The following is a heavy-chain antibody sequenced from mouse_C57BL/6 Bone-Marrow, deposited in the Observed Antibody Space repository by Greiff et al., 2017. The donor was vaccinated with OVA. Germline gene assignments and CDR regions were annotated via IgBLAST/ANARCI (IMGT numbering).Heavy chain of an antibody. V-gene: IGHV1-61*01. CDR2: IYPSDSET. J-gene: IGHJ1*03. CDR3: ASTPFYYGSSSWYFDV. D-gene: IGHD1-1*01. CDR1: GYTFTSYW. Sequence: QVQLQQPGAELVRPGSSVKLSCKASGYTFTSYWMDWVKQRPGQGLEWIGNIYPSDSETHYNQKFKDKATLTVDKSSSTAYMQLSSLTSEDSAVYCCASTPFYYGSSSWYFDVWGTGTTVTVSS.